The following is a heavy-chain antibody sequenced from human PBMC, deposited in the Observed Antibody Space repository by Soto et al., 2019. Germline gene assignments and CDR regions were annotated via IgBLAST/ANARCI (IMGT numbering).Heavy chain of an antibody. Sequence: AGGSLRLSCVASGFSFGTSGMHWVRQASGKGLEWISGIWLDGSERYYRDSVKGRFTISRDNSKNTLFLQMNSLRAEDTAVYFCARDASGTTSFLVSWGQGTLVTVSS. CDR1: GFSFGTSG. D-gene: IGHD1-1*01. J-gene: IGHJ5*01. CDR3: ARDASGTTSFLVS. CDR2: IWLDGSER. V-gene: IGHV3-33*01.